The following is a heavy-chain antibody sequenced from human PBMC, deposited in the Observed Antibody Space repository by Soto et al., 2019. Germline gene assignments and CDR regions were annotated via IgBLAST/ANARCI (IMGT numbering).Heavy chain of an antibody. J-gene: IGHJ4*02. CDR2: VSKDGDTK. CDR3: AKDAAAAGTFDY. Sequence: QVQLVESGGGVVQPGRSLRLSCVASGFTFSNYAMQWVRQAPGQGLEWVADVSKDGDTKSYADSVKGRFTISRDNSKNTLYLQMNSLSAEDTAVYYCAKDAAAAGTFDYWGQGTLVTVSS. CDR1: GFTFSNYA. D-gene: IGHD6-13*01. V-gene: IGHV3-30*18.